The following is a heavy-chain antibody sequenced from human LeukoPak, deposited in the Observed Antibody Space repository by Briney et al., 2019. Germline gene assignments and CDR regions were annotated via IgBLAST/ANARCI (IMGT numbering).Heavy chain of an antibody. CDR3: AKEFCSGGSCYPYYFDY. D-gene: IGHD2-15*01. CDR2: ISGSGGST. J-gene: IGHJ4*02. V-gene: IGHV3-23*01. Sequence: GGSLRISFAASGFTFNSYAMSWVRQAPGKGLEWVSAISGSGGSTYYADSVKGRFTISRDNSKNTLHLQMNSLRAEDTAVYYCAKEFCSGGSCYPYYFDYWGQGTLVTVSS. CDR1: GFTFNSYA.